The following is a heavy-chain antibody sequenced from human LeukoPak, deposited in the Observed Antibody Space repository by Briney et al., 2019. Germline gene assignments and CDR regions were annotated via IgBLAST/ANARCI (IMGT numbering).Heavy chain of an antibody. CDR3: ARHFFRYSSGRLFDY. D-gene: IGHD6-19*01. V-gene: IGHV3-7*01. J-gene: IGHJ4*02. Sequence: PGGSLRLSCAASGFTFSSYWMSWVRQAPGKGLEWVANIKQDGSEKYYVDSVKGRFTISRDNAKNSLYLQMNSLRAEDTAVYYCARHFFRYSSGRLFDYWGQGTLVTVSS. CDR2: IKQDGSEK. CDR1: GFTFSSYW.